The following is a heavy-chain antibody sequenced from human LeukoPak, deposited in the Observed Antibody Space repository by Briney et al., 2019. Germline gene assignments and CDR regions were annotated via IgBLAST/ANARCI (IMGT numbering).Heavy chain of an antibody. V-gene: IGHV3-11*04. Sequence: SLRLSGAGPGFTFRDYYMSWLRQDPGKAQEWVSYISNSGSTIYYADSVKRRFTISRDNAKNSLYLQMNSLRAEDTAVYYCVLHDYGDYFDYWGQGTLVNVSS. CDR1: GFTFRDYY. CDR3: VLHDYGDYFDY. J-gene: IGHJ4*02. CDR2: ISNSGSTI. D-gene: IGHD4-17*01.